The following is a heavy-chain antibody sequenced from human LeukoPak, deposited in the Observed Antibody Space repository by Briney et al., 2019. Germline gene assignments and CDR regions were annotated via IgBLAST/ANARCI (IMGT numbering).Heavy chain of an antibody. V-gene: IGHV4-59*01. J-gene: IGHJ4*02. Sequence: SETLSLTCSVSGGSISSYYWSWIRQPPGKGLEWIGYIYYSGSTNYNPSLKSRVTISVDTSKNQFSLKLSSVTAADTAVYYCARIGHEDYYFDYWGQGTLVTVSS. CDR2: IYYSGST. CDR1: GGSISSYY. CDR3: ARIGHEDYYFDY.